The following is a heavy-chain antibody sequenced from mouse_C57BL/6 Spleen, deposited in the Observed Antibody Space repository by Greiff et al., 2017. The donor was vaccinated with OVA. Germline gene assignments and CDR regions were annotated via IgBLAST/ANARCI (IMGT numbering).Heavy chain of an antibody. D-gene: IGHD1-1*01. CDR2: IYPGSGST. CDR3: ASGGGSSYYYAMDY. Sequence: VQLKQPGAELVKPGASVKMSCKASGYTFTSYWITWVKQRPGQGLEWIGDIYPGSGSTNYNEKFKSKATLTVDTSSSTAYMQLSSLTSEDSAVYYGASGGGSSYYYAMDYWGQGTSVTVSS. J-gene: IGHJ4*01. V-gene: IGHV1-55*01. CDR1: GYTFTSYW.